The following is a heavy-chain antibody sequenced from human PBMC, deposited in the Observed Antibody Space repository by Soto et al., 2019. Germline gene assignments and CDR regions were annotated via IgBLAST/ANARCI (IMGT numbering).Heavy chain of an antibody. D-gene: IGHD2-2*01. CDR3: ARGVVPAADLSDYYYGMDV. Sequence: VASVKVCCKASGGTFRSYTISWVRQAPGQGLEWMGRIIPILGIANYAQKFQGRVTITADKSTSTAYMELSSLRSEDTAVYYCARGVVPAADLSDYYYGMDVWGQGTTVTVSS. CDR2: IIPILGIA. V-gene: IGHV1-69*02. J-gene: IGHJ6*02. CDR1: GGTFRSYT.